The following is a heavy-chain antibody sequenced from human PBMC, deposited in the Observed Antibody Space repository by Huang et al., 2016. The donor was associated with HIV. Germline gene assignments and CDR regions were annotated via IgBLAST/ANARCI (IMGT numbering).Heavy chain of an antibody. Sequence: QVQLEQWGARLLKPSETLSLTCAVYGESLSDFFWSWIRQPPGKGLEWIGEINQSGRTNYNPYLKSRVTIAVDTSKKQFSLKLKSVTAADTSMYYCARGRGSSWSLFDTWGQGSLVTVCS. V-gene: IGHV4-34*02. CDR3: ARGRGSSWSLFDT. J-gene: IGHJ4*02. CDR2: INQSGRT. D-gene: IGHD6-13*01. CDR1: GESLSDFF.